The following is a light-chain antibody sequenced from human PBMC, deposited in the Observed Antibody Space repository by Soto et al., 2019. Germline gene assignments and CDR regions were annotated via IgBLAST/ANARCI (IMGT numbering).Light chain of an antibody. J-gene: IGLJ1*01. CDR3: CSFAGTGTQYV. CDR2: EGS. CDR1: SDNIGSYNV. Sequence: QSALTQPASVSGSLGQSITISCIGTSDNIGSYNVVSWYQHKPGKAPKIIIFEGSKRPAGVSNRFSGSRSGNTASLTSSVLQAEDEADYYCCSFAGTGTQYVCGTGTKLTVL. V-gene: IGLV2-23*01.